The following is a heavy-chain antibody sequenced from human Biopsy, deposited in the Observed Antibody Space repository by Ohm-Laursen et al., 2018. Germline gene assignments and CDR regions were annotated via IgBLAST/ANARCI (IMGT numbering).Heavy chain of an antibody. CDR3: AGGAAKGNPYDH. CDR2: IIPTFDTP. Sequence: SVKVSCKASGGTFSSYVISWVRQAPGQGLEWMGRIIPTFDTPTYAPDFQGRVTFTADKSTGTAHLDLSRLRSEDTAIYYCAGGAAKGNPYDHWGQGTRISVS. V-gene: IGHV1-69*06. J-gene: IGHJ4*03. D-gene: IGHD3-10*01. CDR1: GGTFSSYV.